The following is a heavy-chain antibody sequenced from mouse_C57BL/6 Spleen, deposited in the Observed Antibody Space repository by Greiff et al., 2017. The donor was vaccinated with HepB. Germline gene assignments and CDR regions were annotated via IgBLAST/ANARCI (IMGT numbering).Heavy chain of an antibody. CDR3: ARSNYGNSYFDY. D-gene: IGHD2-1*01. J-gene: IGHJ2*01. CDR2: IYPGDGDT. CDR1: GYAFSSYW. V-gene: IGHV1-80*01. Sequence: QVQLQQSGAELVKPGASVKISCKASGYAFSSYWMNWVKQRPGKGLEWIGQIYPGDGDTNYNGKFKGKATLTADKSSSTAYMQLSSLTSEDSAVYFCARSNYGNSYFDYWGQGTTLTVSS.